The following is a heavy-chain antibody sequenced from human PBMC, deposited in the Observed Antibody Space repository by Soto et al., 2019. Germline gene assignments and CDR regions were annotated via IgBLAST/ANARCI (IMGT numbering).Heavy chain of an antibody. J-gene: IGHJ4*02. V-gene: IGHV3-53*02. CDR3: ARYGAPGRAAGKMVGY. CDR1: GFTVSSNY. Sequence: EVQLVETGGGLIQPGGSLRLSCAASGFTVSSNYMSWVRQAPGKGLEWVSVIYSGGSTYYADSVKGRFTISRDNSKNTLYLQMNSLRAEDTAVYYCARYGAPGRAAGKMVGYWGQGTLVTVSS. D-gene: IGHD6-13*01. CDR2: IYSGGST.